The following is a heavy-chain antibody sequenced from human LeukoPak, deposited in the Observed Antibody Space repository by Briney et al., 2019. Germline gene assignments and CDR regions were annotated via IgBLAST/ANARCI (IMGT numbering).Heavy chain of an antibody. CDR2: IRSDGSST. CDR3: ARDSSGWGFDY. V-gene: IGHV3-74*01. J-gene: IGHJ4*02. CDR1: GFTFSTYW. D-gene: IGHD6-25*01. Sequence: GGSLRLSCAASGFTFSTYWMHWVRQAPGKGLVWVSGIRSDGSSTIYADSVKGRFTISRDNARNTLYLQVYSLRAEDTAVYYCARDSSGWGFDYWGQGSLVTVSS.